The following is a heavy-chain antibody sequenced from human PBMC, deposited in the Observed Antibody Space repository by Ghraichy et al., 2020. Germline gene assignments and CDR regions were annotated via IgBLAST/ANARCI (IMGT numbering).Heavy chain of an antibody. D-gene: IGHD3-10*01. CDR1: GFSFGGYS. CDR2: ISSTSSTM. CDR3: ARSNYYGSGGYDFYYGMDV. J-gene: IGHJ6*02. Sequence: GSLRLSCAASGFSFGGYSMNWVRQAPGKGLEWVSYISSTSSTMYYADSVKGRFTISRDNAKNSLYLQMNSLRDEDTAVYYCARSNYYGSGGYDFYYGMDVWGQGTTVTVSS. V-gene: IGHV3-48*02.